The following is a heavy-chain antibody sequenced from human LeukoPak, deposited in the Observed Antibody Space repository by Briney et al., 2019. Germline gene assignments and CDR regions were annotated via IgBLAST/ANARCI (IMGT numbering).Heavy chain of an antibody. D-gene: IGHD3-16*01. J-gene: IGHJ4*02. V-gene: IGHV3-23*01. CDR2: LSGSGGGT. CDR3: ASSTHYDYIWGSHAPYYFDY. CDR1: GFTFSNYA. Sequence: GGSLRLSCADSGFTFSNYAISWVRQAPGRGLEWVSGLSGSGGGTYYADSVKGRFTISRDNSKNTLYLQMNSLRAEDTAVYYCASSTHYDYIWGSHAPYYFDYWGQGTLVTVSS.